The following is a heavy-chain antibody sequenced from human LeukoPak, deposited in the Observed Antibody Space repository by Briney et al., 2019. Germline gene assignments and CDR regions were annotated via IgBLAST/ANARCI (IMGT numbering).Heavy chain of an antibody. V-gene: IGHV3-21*01. CDR3: ARDVLLWFGEKLFDY. J-gene: IGHJ4*02. Sequence: GGSLRLSCAASGFTFSSYSMNWVRQAPGKGLEWVSSISSSSSYIYYADSVKGRFTISRDNAKNSLYLQMNSLRAEDTAVYYCARDVLLWFGEKLFDYWGQGTLVTVSS. D-gene: IGHD3-10*01. CDR1: GFTFSSYS. CDR2: ISSSSSYI.